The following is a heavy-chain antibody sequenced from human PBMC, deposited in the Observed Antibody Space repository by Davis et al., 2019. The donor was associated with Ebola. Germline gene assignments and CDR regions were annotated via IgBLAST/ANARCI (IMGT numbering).Heavy chain of an antibody. CDR1: GFTFSSYG. J-gene: IGHJ5*02. V-gene: IGHV3-30*03. Sequence: GESLKISCAASGFTFSSYGMHWVRQAPGKGLEWVAVISYDGSNKYYADSVKGRFTISRDNSKNTLYLQMNSLRAEDTAVYYCARESSGWFNWFDPWGQGTLVTVSS. D-gene: IGHD6-19*01. CDR3: ARESSGWFNWFDP. CDR2: ISYDGSNK.